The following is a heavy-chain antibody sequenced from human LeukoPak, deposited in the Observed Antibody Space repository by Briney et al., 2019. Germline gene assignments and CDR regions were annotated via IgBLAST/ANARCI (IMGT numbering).Heavy chain of an antibody. V-gene: IGHV3-49*04. CDR1: GFILSYYE. CDR2: IRSKAYGGTT. Sequence: GGSLRLSCEASGFILSYYELNWVRQAPGKGLEWVGFIRSKAYGGTTEYAASVKGRFTISRDDSKSIAYLQMNSLKTEDTAVYYCTRVPKYGDYVFDPWGQGTLVTVSS. CDR3: TRVPKYGDYVFDP. J-gene: IGHJ5*02. D-gene: IGHD4-17*01.